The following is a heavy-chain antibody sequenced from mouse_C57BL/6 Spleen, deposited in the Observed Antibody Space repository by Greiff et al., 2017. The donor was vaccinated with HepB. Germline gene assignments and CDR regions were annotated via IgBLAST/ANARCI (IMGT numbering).Heavy chain of an antibody. V-gene: IGHV14-3*01. CDR2: IAPANGTT. J-gene: IGHJ2*01. CDR1: GFNIKNTY. Sequence: EVKLVESVAELVRPGASVKLSCTASGFNIKNTYMHWVKQRPEQGLEWIGRIAPANGTTKYAPKFQGKATITADTSSNTAYLQLSSLTPEDTAIYYCARIPANYYGSSLDYWGQGTTLTVSS. CDR3: ARIPANYYGSSLDY. D-gene: IGHD1-1*01.